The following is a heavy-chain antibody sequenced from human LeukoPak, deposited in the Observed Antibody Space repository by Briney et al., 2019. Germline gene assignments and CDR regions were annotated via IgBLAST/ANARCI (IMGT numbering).Heavy chain of an antibody. CDR2: IYYSGST. CDR3: ARAGTSGWCLDY. CDR1: GGSINNYY. D-gene: IGHD6-19*01. Sequence: SETLSLTCTVSGGSINNYYWSWIRQPPGEGLEWIGYIYYSGSTNYNPSLKSRVTISVDTSKNQFSLRLSSVTAADTAVYYCARAGTSGWCLDYWGQGTLVTVSS. J-gene: IGHJ4*02. V-gene: IGHV4-59*01.